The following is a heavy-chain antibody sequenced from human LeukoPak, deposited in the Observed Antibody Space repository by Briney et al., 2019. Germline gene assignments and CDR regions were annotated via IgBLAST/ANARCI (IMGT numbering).Heavy chain of an antibody. V-gene: IGHV3-7*01. CDR3: ARDGGLHTNFDY. J-gene: IGHJ4*02. Sequence: QAGGSLRLSCAASGFSFRNYWMGWVHQAPGKGLEWVANTKPDGSAEYYADSVRGRFTASRDNANNLLYLQMNRLRAEDTAVYYCARDGGLHTNFDYWGQGTLLTVSS. CDR1: GFSFRNYW. D-gene: IGHD2-15*01. CDR2: TKPDGSAE.